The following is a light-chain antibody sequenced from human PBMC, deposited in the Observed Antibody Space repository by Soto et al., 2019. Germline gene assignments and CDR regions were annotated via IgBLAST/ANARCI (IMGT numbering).Light chain of an antibody. CDR3: KQSYSTPFT. J-gene: IGKJ3*01. V-gene: IGKV1-39*01. CDR2: AAY. CDR1: QSISSY. Sequence: DIQMTQSPSSVSASVGDRVTITCRASQSISSYLNWYQQKPGKAPKLLIYAAYSLQSGVQSRFSGSGSGTDFTLTIRSLQPEDFATFYCKQSYSTPFTFGPGTKVDIK.